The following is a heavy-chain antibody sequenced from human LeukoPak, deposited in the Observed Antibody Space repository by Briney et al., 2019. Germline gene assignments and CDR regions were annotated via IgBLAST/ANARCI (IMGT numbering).Heavy chain of an antibody. CDR1: GYTFTSYG. Sequence: ASVKVSCKASGYTFTSYGISWVRQAPGQGLEWMGWISAYNGNTNYAQKLQGRVTMTRDTSTSTVYMELSSLRSEDTAVYYCARDGSSLRFLEWLLYDYWGQGTLVTVSS. CDR2: ISAYNGNT. J-gene: IGHJ4*02. CDR3: ARDGSSLRFLEWLLYDY. D-gene: IGHD3-3*01. V-gene: IGHV1-18*01.